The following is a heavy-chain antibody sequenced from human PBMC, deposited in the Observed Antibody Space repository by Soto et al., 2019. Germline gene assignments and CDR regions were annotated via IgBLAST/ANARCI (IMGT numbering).Heavy chain of an antibody. CDR1: GFTFSSYC. CDR3: ARLTFPGVWFGESVGPFYSHYGMDV. D-gene: IGHD3-10*01. CDR2: ISSSSSYI. V-gene: IGHV3-21*01. Sequence: GRSLRLACAASGFTFSSYCMNWVSQAPGKGLEWVSTISSSSSYIYYGDSVKGRFTISRDNAKNSLYLQMNSRRAEDTAVYYCARLTFPGVWFGESVGPFYSHYGMDVWGQGTTVTVSS. J-gene: IGHJ6*02.